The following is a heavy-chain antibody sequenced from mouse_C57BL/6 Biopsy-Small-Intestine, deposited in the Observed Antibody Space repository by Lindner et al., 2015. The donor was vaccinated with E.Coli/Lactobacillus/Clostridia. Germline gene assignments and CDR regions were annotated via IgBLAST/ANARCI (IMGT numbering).Heavy chain of an antibody. CDR2: IDASDSYT. CDR3: ARGQTTVVAYYGMDY. CDR1: GYTFTSYW. V-gene: IGHV1-50*01. Sequence: VQLQESGAELVKPGASVKLSCKASGYTFTSYWMQWVKQRPGQGLEWIGEIDASDSYTNYNQKFKGKATLTVDTSSSTVFMQLSSLTSEDSAVYYCARGQTTVVAYYGMDYWGQGTSVTVSS. J-gene: IGHJ4*01. D-gene: IGHD1-1*01.